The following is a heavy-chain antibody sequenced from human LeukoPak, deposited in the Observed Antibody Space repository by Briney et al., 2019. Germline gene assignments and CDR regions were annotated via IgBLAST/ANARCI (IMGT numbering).Heavy chain of an antibody. CDR1: GYTFNGHY. Sequence: ASVKVSCKASGYTFNGHYMHWVRQAPGQGLEWMGWINPNSGDTNYAQKFQGRVTMTRDTSISTFYTELSRLRSDDSAVYYCAREAYGSGSYHFDYWGQGTLVTVSS. D-gene: IGHD3-10*01. CDR3: AREAYGSGSYHFDY. V-gene: IGHV1-2*02. J-gene: IGHJ4*02. CDR2: INPNSGDT.